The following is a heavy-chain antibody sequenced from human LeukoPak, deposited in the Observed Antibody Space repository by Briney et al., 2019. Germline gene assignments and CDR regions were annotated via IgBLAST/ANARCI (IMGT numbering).Heavy chain of an antibody. D-gene: IGHD2-2*01. CDR1: GGSISSSSYY. Sequence: TSETLSLTCTVSGGSISSSSYYWGWIRQPPGKGLEWIGSIYYSGSTYYNPSLRSRVTISVDTSKNQFSLKLSSVTAADTAVYYCARQLGYCSSTSCYADKVDYWGQGTLVTVSS. V-gene: IGHV4-39*01. CDR2: IYYSGST. CDR3: ARQLGYCSSTSCYADKVDY. J-gene: IGHJ4*02.